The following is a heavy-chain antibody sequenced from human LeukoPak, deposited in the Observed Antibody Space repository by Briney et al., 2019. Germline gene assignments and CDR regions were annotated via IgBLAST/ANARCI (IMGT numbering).Heavy chain of an antibody. J-gene: IGHJ4*02. CDR1: IGSISSNNG. Sequence: PSGTLSLTCAVSIGSISSNNGWTWVRQPPGKGLEWIGEIYHSGSTNQNPSLKSRLTISVDKPKKQFSLRLRSVTDGHVGVCFCASCPVGSGSKVDYWGQGTLVTVSS. D-gene: IGHD3-10*01. CDR2: IYHSGST. CDR3: ASCPVGSGSKVDY. V-gene: IGHV4-4*02.